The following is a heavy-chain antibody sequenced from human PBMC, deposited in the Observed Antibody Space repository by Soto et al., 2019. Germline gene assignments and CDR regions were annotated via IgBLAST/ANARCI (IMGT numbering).Heavy chain of an antibody. D-gene: IGHD3-22*01. V-gene: IGHV1-3*01. Sequence: ASVKVSCKASGYTFTSYATHWVRQAPGQRLEWMGWINAGNGNTKYSQKFQGRVTITRDTSASTAYMELSSLRSEDTAVYYCARARYYYDSSGYYPDYWGQGTLVTVSS. CDR1: GYTFTSYA. CDR3: ARARYYYDSSGYYPDY. J-gene: IGHJ4*02. CDR2: INAGNGNT.